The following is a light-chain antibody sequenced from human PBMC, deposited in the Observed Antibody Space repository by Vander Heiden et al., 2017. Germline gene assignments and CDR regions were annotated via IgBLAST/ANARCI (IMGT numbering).Light chain of an antibody. V-gene: IGKV3-11*01. Sequence: DSVLTHSPATLPLSPGERATLSCRASQSVSSYLAWYQQKPGQAPRLLIYDASNRATGIPARFSGSGSGTDFTLTISSLEPEDFAVYYCQQRSNWPGFTFGPGTKVDIK. CDR2: DAS. CDR3: QQRSNWPGFT. CDR1: QSVSSY. J-gene: IGKJ3*01.